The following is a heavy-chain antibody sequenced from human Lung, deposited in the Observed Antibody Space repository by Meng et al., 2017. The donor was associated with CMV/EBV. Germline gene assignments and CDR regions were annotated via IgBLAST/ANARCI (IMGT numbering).Heavy chain of an antibody. J-gene: IGHJ1*01. D-gene: IGHD3-10*01. CDR1: CDSITKHSW. Sequence: VKLQESGESMVKLSENLSFTCDVSCDSITKHSWWAWGRKPRGKGLEWIGEIQHRGSSAYNTSLKSRVSMSIDKSKNQFSLKLTSVTDADTAVYHCMRRSGGSVWGQGTLVTVSS. CDR3: MRRSGGSV. CDR2: IQHRGSS. V-gene: IGHV4-4*02.